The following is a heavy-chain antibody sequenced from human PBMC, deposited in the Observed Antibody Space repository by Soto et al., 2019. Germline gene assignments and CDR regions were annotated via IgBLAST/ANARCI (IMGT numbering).Heavy chain of an antibody. CDR2: IYYSGST. V-gene: IGHV4-31*03. Sequence: SETLSLTCTVSGGSISSGGYYWSWIRQHPGKGLEWIGYIYYSGSTYYNPSLKSRVTISVDTSKNQFSLKLSSVTAAETAVYYWARDPDCSSTSCSYGMDVWGQGTTVTVSS. CDR3: ARDPDCSSTSCSYGMDV. J-gene: IGHJ6*02. CDR1: GGSISSGGYY. D-gene: IGHD2-2*01.